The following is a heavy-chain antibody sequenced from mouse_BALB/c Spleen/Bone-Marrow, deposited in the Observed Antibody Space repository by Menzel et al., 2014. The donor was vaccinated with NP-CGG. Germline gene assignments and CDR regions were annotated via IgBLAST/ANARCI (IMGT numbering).Heavy chain of an antibody. D-gene: IGHD2-14*01. CDR1: GFTFSDYY. V-gene: IGHV5-4*02. J-gene: IGHJ3*01. CDR2: ISDGGTYT. CDR3: ARDGDYRYAWFAY. Sequence: EVKLVESGGGLVKPGGSLKLSCAASGFTFSDYYMYWVRQTPEKRLEWVATISDGGTYTYCPDSVKGRFTISRDNAKNNLCLQMSSLKSEDTAMYYCARDGDYRYAWFAYWGQGTLVTVSA.